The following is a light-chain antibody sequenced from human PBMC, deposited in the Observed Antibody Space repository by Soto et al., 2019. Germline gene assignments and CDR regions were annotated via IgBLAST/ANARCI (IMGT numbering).Light chain of an antibody. CDR2: GAF. CDR3: QQYATSPRT. J-gene: IGKJ1*01. V-gene: IGKV3-20*01. Sequence: EIVLTQSPGTLSLSPGERVTLYCKASQRVSNSYLAWYHQRPGQAPRLLIYGAFSRATDAPDRFSGSESGTEFTLTIDRLAPEDSAVYFCQQYATSPRTFGQGTKVEVK. CDR1: QRVSNSY.